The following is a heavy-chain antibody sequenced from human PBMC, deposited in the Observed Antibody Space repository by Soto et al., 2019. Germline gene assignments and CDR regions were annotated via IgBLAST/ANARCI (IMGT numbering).Heavy chain of an antibody. CDR3: ARVTTFYDILTSPYVPHYFDY. Sequence: PGGSLRLSCAASGFSVTSNYMTWVRQAPGKGLECVSVIYAGGNTYYPDSVKGRFTISSDNSKNTLFLQMNNLRAEDTAVYYCARVTTFYDILTSPYVPHYFDYWRQGTRATVSS. V-gene: IGHV3-53*01. CDR1: GFSVTSNY. CDR2: IYAGGNT. J-gene: IGHJ4*02. D-gene: IGHD3-9*01.